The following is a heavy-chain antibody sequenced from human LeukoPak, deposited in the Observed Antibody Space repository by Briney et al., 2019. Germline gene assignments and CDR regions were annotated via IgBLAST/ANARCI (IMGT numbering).Heavy chain of an antibody. D-gene: IGHD2-8*02. CDR3: ALGVSAGGDY. CDR2: INHSGST. V-gene: IGHV4-34*01. J-gene: IGHJ4*02. Sequence: SETLSLTCAVYGGSFSGYYWSWIRQPPGMGLEWIGEINHSGSTNYNPSLKSRVTMSVDTSKNQFSLKLSSVTAADTAVYYCALGVSAGGDYWGQGTLVTVSS. CDR1: GGSFSGYY.